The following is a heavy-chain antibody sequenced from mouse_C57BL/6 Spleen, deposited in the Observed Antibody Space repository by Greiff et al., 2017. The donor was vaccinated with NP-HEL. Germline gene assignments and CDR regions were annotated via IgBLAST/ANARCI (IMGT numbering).Heavy chain of an antibody. CDR1: GYAFTNYL. D-gene: IGHD1-1*01. CDR2: INPGSGGT. J-gene: IGHJ4*01. V-gene: IGHV1-54*01. CDR3: ARSVITTVVAHYYAMDY. Sequence: VQLQQSGAELVRPGTSVKVSCKASGYAFTNYLIEWVKQRPGQGLEWIGVINPGSGGTNYNEKFKGKATLTADKSSSTAYMQLSSLTSEDSAVYFCARSVITTVVAHYYAMDYWGQGTSVTVSS.